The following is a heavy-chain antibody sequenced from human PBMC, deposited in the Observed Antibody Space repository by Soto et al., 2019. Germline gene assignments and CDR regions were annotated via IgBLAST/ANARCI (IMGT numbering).Heavy chain of an antibody. V-gene: IGHV4-39*01. D-gene: IGHD6-6*01. CDR2: IYYSGST. CDR3: ARGIAARGGVDY. Sequence: SETLSLTCTVSGGSISSSSYYWGWIRQPPGKGLEWIGSIYYSGSTYYNPSLKSRVTISVDTSKNQFSLKLSSVTAADTAVYYCARGIAARGGVDYWGQGTLVTVSS. J-gene: IGHJ4*02. CDR1: GGSISSSSYY.